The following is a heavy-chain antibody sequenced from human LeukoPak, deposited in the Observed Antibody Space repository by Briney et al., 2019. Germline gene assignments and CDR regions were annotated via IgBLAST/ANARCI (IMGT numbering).Heavy chain of an antibody. CDR3: ARRAYGDSPNDY. Sequence: PSETLSLTCTVSGGSICSYYWSWIRQPPGKGLKWIGYIYDSGSTNYNPSLKRRVTISVDTSKNQFSLKLSSVTAADTAVYYCARRAYGDSPNDYWGQGTLVTVSS. D-gene: IGHD4-17*01. CDR2: IYDSGST. CDR1: GGSICSYY. V-gene: IGHV4-59*08. J-gene: IGHJ4*02.